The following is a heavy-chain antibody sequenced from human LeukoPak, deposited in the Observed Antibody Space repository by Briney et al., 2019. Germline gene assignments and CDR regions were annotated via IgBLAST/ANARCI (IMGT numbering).Heavy chain of an antibody. CDR1: GGSINSYY. D-gene: IGHD1-26*01. J-gene: IGHJ4*02. V-gene: IGHV4-59*01. CDR2: IYYSGGT. Sequence: SETLSLTCTVSGGSINSYYWSWIRQPPGKGLEWIAYIYYSGGTSYNPSLKSRVTISVDTSKNPFSLKLNSVTAADTAMYYCARLFHPALSGNYPFDYWGQGTLVTVSS. CDR3: ARLFHPALSGNYPFDY.